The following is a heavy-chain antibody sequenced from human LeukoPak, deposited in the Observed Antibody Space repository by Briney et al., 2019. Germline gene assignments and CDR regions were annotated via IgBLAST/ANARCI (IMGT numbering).Heavy chain of an antibody. CDR3: VRGRYCSSANCYDWFDP. CDR1: NGSFRGFH. Sequence: SETLSLTCAVANGSFRGFHWNWIRRPPGQGLEWIGEITSGGATNYHPSLRSRGTMSADTSKKQFSLKLTSLTAADTGVYYCVRGRYCSSANCYDWFDPWGPGTHVSVSS. CDR2: ITSGGAT. D-gene: IGHD2-2*01. V-gene: IGHV4-34*01. J-gene: IGHJ5*02.